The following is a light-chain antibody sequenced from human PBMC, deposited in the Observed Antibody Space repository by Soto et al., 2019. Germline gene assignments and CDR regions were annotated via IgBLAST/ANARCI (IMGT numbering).Light chain of an antibody. Sequence: TMSPTTLSLAVGERAPLSCRASQSVSSNLAWYQQKPGQAPRLLIYGASTRGTGIPARFSGGGSGTEFTLTFSSLQSEDFAVYYCQQYDNLPISFDQDRRLGI. CDR1: QSVSSN. V-gene: IGKV3-15*01. CDR3: QQYDNLPIS. J-gene: IGKJ5*01. CDR2: GAS.